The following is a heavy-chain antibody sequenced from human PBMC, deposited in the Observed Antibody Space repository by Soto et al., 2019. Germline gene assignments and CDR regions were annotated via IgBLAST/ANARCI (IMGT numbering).Heavy chain of an antibody. CDR2: ISAYNGNT. CDR3: ARVKVTGQWLVLTPPDY. D-gene: IGHD6-19*01. CDR1: GYTFTSYG. J-gene: IGHJ4*02. Sequence: QVQLVQSGAEVKKPGASVKVSCKASGYTFTSYGISWVRQAPGQGLEWVGWISAYNGNTNYAQKLQGRVTMTTDTSTSTAYMELRSLRSDDTAVYYCARVKVTGQWLVLTPPDYWGQGTLVTVSS. V-gene: IGHV1-18*01.